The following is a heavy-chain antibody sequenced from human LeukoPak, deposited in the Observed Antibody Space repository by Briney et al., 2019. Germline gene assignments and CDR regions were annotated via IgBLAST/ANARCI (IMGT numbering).Heavy chain of an antibody. CDR1: GFTFSNYA. CDR2: ISGGGSTT. J-gene: IGHJ5*02. D-gene: IGHD6-19*01. V-gene: IGHV3-23*01. CDR3: AKGPFTSGRYWFDP. Sequence: GGSLRLSCAASGFTFSNYAMSWVRQAPGKGLEWVSVISGGGSTTYYVDSVKGRFTISRDNSKNTLFLQMNGLRAEDTAVYYCAKGPFTSGRYWFDPWGQGTLVTVSS.